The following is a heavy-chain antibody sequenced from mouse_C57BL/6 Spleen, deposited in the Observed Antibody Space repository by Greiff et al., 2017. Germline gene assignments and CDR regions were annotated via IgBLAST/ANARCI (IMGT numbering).Heavy chain of an antibody. CDR2: INPSSGYT. V-gene: IGHV1-7*01. D-gene: IGHD1-1*01. Sequence: QVQLQQSGAELAKPGASVKLSCKASGYTFTSYWMHWVKQRPGQGLEWIGYINPSSGYTKYNQKFKDKATLTVDQSSSTAYMQLNSLTSEDSAVYYCARGDYGSSPYYFDYWGQGTTLTVSS. J-gene: IGHJ2*01. CDR3: ARGDYGSSPYYFDY. CDR1: GYTFTSYW.